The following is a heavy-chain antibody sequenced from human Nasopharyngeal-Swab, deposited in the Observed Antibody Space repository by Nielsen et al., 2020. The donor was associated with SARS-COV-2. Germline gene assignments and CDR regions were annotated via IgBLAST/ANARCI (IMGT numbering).Heavy chain of an antibody. V-gene: IGHV3-11*03. CDR2: ISRTSTYT. CDR1: GFMFSDYY. Sequence: GGSLRLSCAASGFMFSDYYMTWIRQAPGKGLEWISYISRTSTYTNYADSVKGRFSISRDNGLKSLYLQMGSLRVEDTGVYYCARFLGPDYYDLDVWGQGTTVIVSS. CDR3: ARFLGPDYYDLDV. J-gene: IGHJ6*02.